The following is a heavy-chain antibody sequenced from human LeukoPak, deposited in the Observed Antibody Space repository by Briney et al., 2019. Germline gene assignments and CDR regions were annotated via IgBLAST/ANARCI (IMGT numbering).Heavy chain of an antibody. CDR3: TTDLRIGVVVVVAATFDY. Sequence: GGSLRLSCAASGFTFSNAWMSWVRQAPGKGLEWVGRIKSKTDGGTTDYAAPVKGRFTISRDDSKYTLYLQMNSLKTEDTDMYYCTTDLRIGVVVVVAATFDYWGQGTLVTVSS. CDR2: IKSKTDGGTT. CDR1: GFTFSNAW. V-gene: IGHV3-15*01. D-gene: IGHD2-15*01. J-gene: IGHJ4*02.